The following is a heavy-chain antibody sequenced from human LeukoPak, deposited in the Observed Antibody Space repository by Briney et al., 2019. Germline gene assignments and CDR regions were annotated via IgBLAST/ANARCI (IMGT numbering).Heavy chain of an antibody. V-gene: IGHV1-2*02. CDR1: GYTFTGYY. D-gene: IGHD3-10*01. CDR2: INPNSGGT. Sequence: ASVKVSCKASGYTFTGYYMHWVRQAPGQGLEWMGWINPNSGGTNYAQKFQGRVTMTRDMSTSTVYMELSSLRSEDTAVYYCARGPGRSRNWFDPWGQGTLVTVSS. J-gene: IGHJ5*02. CDR3: ARGPGRSRNWFDP.